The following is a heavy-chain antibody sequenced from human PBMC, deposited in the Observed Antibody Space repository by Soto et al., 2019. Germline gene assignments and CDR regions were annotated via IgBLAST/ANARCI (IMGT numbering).Heavy chain of an antibody. D-gene: IGHD4-17*01. Sequence: ASVKVSCKASGGAFRSYAISWVRQAPGQGLEWMGGIIPIFVTANYAQKFQVRVTITADESTSTAYMELSSLRSEDTAVYYCARVVIRWTVTTNDYYYGMDVWGQGTTVTVSS. CDR1: GGAFRSYA. CDR3: ARVVIRWTVTTNDYYYGMDV. V-gene: IGHV1-69*01. J-gene: IGHJ6*02. CDR2: IIPIFVTA.